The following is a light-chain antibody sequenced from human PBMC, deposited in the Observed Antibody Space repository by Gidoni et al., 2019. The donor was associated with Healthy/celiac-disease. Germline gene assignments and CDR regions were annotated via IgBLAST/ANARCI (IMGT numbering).Light chain of an antibody. V-gene: IGKV1-9*01. CDR3: QQSRA. J-gene: IGKJ1*01. CDR2: AAS. CDR1: QGISSY. Sequence: DIQLTQSPSFLSASVGDRVTITCRASQGISSYLAWYQQKPGKAPKLLIYAASTLQSGVPSRFSGSGSGTEFTLTISSLQPEDFATYYCQQSRACGQGTKVEIK.